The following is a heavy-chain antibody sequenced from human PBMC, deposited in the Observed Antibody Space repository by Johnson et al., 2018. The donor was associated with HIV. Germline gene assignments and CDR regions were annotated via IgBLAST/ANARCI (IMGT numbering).Heavy chain of an antibody. J-gene: IGHJ3*02. V-gene: IGHV3-20*04. Sequence: VQLVESGGVVVQPGGSLRLSCVASGFTFDDYGMSWVRQAPGKGLEWVSGINWNGGRTGYADSVKGRFTISRDNARNSLSLQMNSLRVEDTALYYWARDPSWGYAFDIWGQGTMVTVSS. CDR3: ARDPSWGYAFDI. D-gene: IGHD5-18*01. CDR2: INWNGGRT. CDR1: GFTFDDYG.